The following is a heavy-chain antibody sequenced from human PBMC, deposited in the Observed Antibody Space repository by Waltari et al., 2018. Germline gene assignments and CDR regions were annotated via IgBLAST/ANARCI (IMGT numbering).Heavy chain of an antibody. CDR2: ISAYNGNT. V-gene: IGHV1-18*01. CDR3: ARWQYSSSSRYYYYYGMDV. J-gene: IGHJ6*02. CDR1: GYTFTSYG. Sequence: QVQLVQSGAEVKKPGASVKVSCKASGYTFTSYGISWVRQPPGQGLEWMGWISAYNGNTNYAQKLQGRVTMTTDTSTSTAYMELRSLRSDDTAVYYCARWQYSSSSRYYYYYGMDVWGQGTTVTVSS. D-gene: IGHD6-6*01.